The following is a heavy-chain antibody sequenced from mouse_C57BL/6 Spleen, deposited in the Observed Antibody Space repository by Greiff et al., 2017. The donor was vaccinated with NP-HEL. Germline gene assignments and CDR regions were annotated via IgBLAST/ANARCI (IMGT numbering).Heavy chain of an antibody. CDR1: GYAFSSYW. V-gene: IGHV1-80*01. D-gene: IGHD4-1*01. CDR2: IYPGDGDT. J-gene: IGHJ1*03. Sequence: VQLQQSGAELVKPGASVKISCKASGYAFSSYWMNWVKQRPGKGLEWIGQIYPGDGDTNYNGKFKGKATLTADKSSNTAYMQLSSLTSEDSAVYFCARGDWDEGYFDVWGTGTTVTVSS. CDR3: ARGDWDEGYFDV.